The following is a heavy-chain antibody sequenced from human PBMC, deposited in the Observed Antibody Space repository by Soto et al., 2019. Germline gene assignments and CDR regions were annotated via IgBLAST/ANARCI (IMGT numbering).Heavy chain of an antibody. CDR2: IIPILGIA. V-gene: IGHV1-69*04. Sequence: ASVKVSCKASGGTFSSYTISWVRQAPGQGLEWMGRIIPILGIANYAQKFQGRVTITADKSTSTAYMELSSLRSEDTAVYYCAGDRYCSSTSCYNWFDPWGQGTLVTVSS. D-gene: IGHD2-2*01. J-gene: IGHJ5*02. CDR3: AGDRYCSSTSCYNWFDP. CDR1: GGTFSSYT.